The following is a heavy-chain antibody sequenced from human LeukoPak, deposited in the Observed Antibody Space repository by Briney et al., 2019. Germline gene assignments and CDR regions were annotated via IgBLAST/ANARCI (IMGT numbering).Heavy chain of an antibody. CDR1: GFTFSSYG. V-gene: IGHV3-30*02. J-gene: IGHJ4*02. Sequence: GGSLRLSCAASGFTFSSYGMHWVRQAPGKGLEWVAFIRYDGSIKYYADSVKGRFTISRDNSKNTLYLQMNSLRAEDTAVYYCAKGRVSSGYYLDYWGQGTLVTVSS. D-gene: IGHD3-22*01. CDR3: AKGRVSSGYYLDY. CDR2: IRYDGSIK.